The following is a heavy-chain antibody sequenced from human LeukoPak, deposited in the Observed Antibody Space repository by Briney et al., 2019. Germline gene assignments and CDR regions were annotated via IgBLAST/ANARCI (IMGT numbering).Heavy chain of an antibody. CDR1: GGSISDNY. J-gene: IGHJ3*02. V-gene: IGHV4-59*01. Sequence: KSSETLSLTCTVSGGSISDNYWSWIRQPPGKGLEWVSYIFHSGATKYNPSLKSRVTTSFDTSRKQFSLRLSSVTAADTAVYYCARNNNFVGTTNNDAFDIWGQGTMVTVS. D-gene: IGHD1-26*01. CDR2: IFHSGAT. CDR3: ARNNNFVGTTNNDAFDI.